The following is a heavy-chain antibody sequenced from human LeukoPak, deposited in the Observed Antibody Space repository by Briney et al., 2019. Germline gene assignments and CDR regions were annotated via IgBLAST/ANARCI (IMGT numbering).Heavy chain of an antibody. CDR1: GGTFSSYA. Sequence: SVKVSCKASGGTFSSYAISWVRQAPGQGLEWMGGIIPIFGTANYAQKFQGRVTITADESTSTAYMELSSLRSEDTAVYYCAREMGYYDILTGYYTLYNRFDPWGQGTLVTVSS. D-gene: IGHD3-9*01. V-gene: IGHV1-69*01. CDR2: IIPIFGTA. CDR3: AREMGYYDILTGYYTLYNRFDP. J-gene: IGHJ5*02.